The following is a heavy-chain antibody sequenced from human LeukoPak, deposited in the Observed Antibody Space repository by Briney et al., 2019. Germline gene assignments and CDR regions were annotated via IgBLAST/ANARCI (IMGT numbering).Heavy chain of an antibody. CDR2: IYSTGST. CDR1: AASLSSRSYY. D-gene: IGHD2-15*01. Sequence: PQTLSLTCTLSAASLSSRSYYWGWIRHPPGKGLEWIGSIYSTGSTYYNPSPKSRVPLSVDTSKNQFSLKLSSLTAADTAVYHCARHYCSGGSCDSNGFDYWGQGTLVTVSS. J-gene: IGHJ4*02. CDR3: ARHYCSGGSCDSNGFDY. V-gene: IGHV4-39*01.